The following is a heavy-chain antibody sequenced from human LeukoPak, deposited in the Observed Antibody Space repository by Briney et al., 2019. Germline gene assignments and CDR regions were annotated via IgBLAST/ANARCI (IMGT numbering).Heavy chain of an antibody. J-gene: IGHJ4*02. CDR2: ISYDGSNK. D-gene: IGHD3-10*01. Sequence: PGRSLRLSCAASGFTFSSYAMHWVRQAPGKGLEWVAIISYDGSNKYYADSVKGRFTISRDNSENTLYLQMDSLRAEDTAVYYCASRAWFGELYIDYWGQGTLVTVSS. CDR3: ASRAWFGELYIDY. CDR1: GFTFSSYA. V-gene: IGHV3-30-3*01.